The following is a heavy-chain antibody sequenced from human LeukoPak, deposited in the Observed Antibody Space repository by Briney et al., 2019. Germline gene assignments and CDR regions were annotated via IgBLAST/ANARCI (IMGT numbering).Heavy chain of an antibody. CDR1: GYTFTSYD. V-gene: IGHV1-8*03. Sequence: ASVKVSCKASGYTFTSYDINWVRQATGQGLEWMGWMNPNSGNTGYAQKFQGRVTITRNTSISTAYMELSSLRSEDTAVYYCARGRYYDSSGVYYYYYYIDVWGKGTTVTVSS. J-gene: IGHJ6*03. CDR3: ARGRYYDSSGVYYYYYYIDV. D-gene: IGHD3-22*01. CDR2: MNPNSGNT.